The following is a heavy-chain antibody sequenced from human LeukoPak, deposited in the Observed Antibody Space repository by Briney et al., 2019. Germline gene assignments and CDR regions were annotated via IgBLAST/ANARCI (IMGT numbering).Heavy chain of an antibody. CDR1: GGSISTYY. CDR2: IYYSGST. D-gene: IGHD6-6*01. J-gene: IGHJ4*02. V-gene: IGHV4-59*01. Sequence: SETLSLTCTVSGGSISTYYWSWIRQPPGKGLEWIGYIYYSGSTIYNASLKSRVTISTDTSKNHFSLKLNSVTAADTAVYYCARVASRSSSSRCFDYWGQGTLVTVSS. CDR3: ARVASRSSSSRCFDY.